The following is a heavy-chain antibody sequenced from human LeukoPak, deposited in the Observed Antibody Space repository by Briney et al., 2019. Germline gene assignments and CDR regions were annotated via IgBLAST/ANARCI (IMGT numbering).Heavy chain of an antibody. CDR1: GFTFSSYA. J-gene: IGHJ3*02. CDR3: ARDHSQNDAFDI. CDR2: IWYDGSNK. Sequence: PGRSLRLSCAASGFTFSSYAMHWVRQAPGKGLEWVAVIWYDGSNKYYADSVKGRFTISRDNSKNTLYLQMNSLRAEDTAVYYCARDHSQNDAFDIWGQGTMVTVS. V-gene: IGHV3-33*08.